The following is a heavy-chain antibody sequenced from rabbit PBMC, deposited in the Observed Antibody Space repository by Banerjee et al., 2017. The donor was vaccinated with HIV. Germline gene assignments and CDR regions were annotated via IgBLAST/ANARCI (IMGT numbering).Heavy chain of an antibody. J-gene: IGHJ3*01. CDR3: ARDDAVYYGYDLDL. CDR2: INTSSGNT. Sequence: QQQLEESGGGLVKPGASLTLTCKASGFSFSNKYVMCWVRQAPGKGLEWIACINTSSGNTVYATWAKGRFTISRTSSTTVALQMTSLTAADTATYFCARDDAVYYGYDLDLWGQGTLVTVS. D-gene: IGHD6-1*01. CDR1: GFSFSNKYV. V-gene: IGHV1S45*01.